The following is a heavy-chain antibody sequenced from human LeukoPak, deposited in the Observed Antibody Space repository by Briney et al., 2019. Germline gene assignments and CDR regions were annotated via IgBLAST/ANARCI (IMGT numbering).Heavy chain of an antibody. CDR2: INHSGST. D-gene: IGHD2-21*02. CDR3: ARGRVTATDY. V-gene: IGHV4-34*01. Sequence: SETLSLTCAVYGGSFGGYYWSWIRQPPGKGLEWIGEINHSGSTNYNPSLKSRVTISVDTSKNQFSLKLSSVTAADTAVYYCARGRVTATDYWGQGTLVTVSS. CDR1: GGSFGGYY. J-gene: IGHJ4*02.